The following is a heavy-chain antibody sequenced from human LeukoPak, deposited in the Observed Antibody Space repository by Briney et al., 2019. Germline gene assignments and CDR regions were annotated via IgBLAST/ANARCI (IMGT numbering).Heavy chain of an antibody. J-gene: IGHJ4*02. CDR1: EGAFSSYA. Sequence: GSSVKVSCKASEGAFSSYAISWVRQAPGQGLEWMGGLIPIFGTTNYAQKFQGRVTITADESTSTAYMELSSLRSEDTAVYYCARADYDILTGYYLNYFDYWGQGTLVTVSS. CDR3: ARADYDILTGYYLNYFDY. V-gene: IGHV1-69*01. CDR2: LIPIFGTT. D-gene: IGHD3-9*01.